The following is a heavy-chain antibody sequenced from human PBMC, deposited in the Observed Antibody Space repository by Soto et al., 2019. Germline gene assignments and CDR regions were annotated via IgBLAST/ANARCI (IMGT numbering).Heavy chain of an antibody. CDR1: GGSISSSY. Sequence: SETLSLTCTVSGGSISSSYWHCLPQPAGKGLEWIGRIYTSGSTNYNPSLKSRVIMSVDTSKNQFSLKLSSVTAADTAVYYCARGGNYYYYGMDVWGQGTTGTVSS. J-gene: IGHJ6*02. V-gene: IGHV4-4*07. CDR3: ARGGNYYYYGMDV. CDR2: IYTSGST. D-gene: IGHD6-13*01.